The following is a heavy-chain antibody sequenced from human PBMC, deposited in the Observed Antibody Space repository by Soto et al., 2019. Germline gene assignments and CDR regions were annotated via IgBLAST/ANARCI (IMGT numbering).Heavy chain of an antibody. CDR2: IITIFGTA. CDR3: ARGLRNDYYYYYGMDV. J-gene: IGHJ6*02. CDR1: GGTFSSYA. D-gene: IGHD1-1*01. Sequence: QVQLVQSGAEVKKPGSSVKVSCKASGGTFSSYAISWVRQAPGQGLEWMGGIITIFGTANYAQQFQGRVTITADESTSTAYMELSSLRSEDTAVYYCARGLRNDYYYYYGMDVWGQGTTVTVCS. V-gene: IGHV1-69*01.